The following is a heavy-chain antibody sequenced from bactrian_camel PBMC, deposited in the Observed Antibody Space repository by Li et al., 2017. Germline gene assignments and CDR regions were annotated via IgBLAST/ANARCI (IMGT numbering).Heavy chain of an antibody. CDR1: GFAFSNYY. Sequence: HVQLVESGGGLVQPGGSLRLSCAASGFAFSNYYMSWVRQATGKGLEWVSNIYNDGSKPTYADSVKGRFTISRDNANNTVYLQMNSLKSEDTALYYCATRGGTFKEWGQGTQVTVS. J-gene: IGHJ4*01. V-gene: IGHV3-2*01. CDR3: ATRGGTFKE. CDR2: IYNDGSKP. D-gene: IGHD2*01.